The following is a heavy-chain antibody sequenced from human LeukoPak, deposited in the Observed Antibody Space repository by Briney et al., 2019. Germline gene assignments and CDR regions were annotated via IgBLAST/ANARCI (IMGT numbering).Heavy chain of an antibody. D-gene: IGHD3-9*01. Sequence: ASVKVSCKASGYTFTDYYMHWLRQTPGQGLEWMGWIIPNSGGTEYAQEFQGRVTMTRDTSISTFYMELTRLTSDDTAVYYCARRYHDILTGYRTENWFAPWGQGTLVTVSA. CDR1: GYTFTDYY. J-gene: IGHJ5*02. CDR3: ARRYHDILTGYRTENWFAP. V-gene: IGHV1-2*02. CDR2: IIPNSGGT.